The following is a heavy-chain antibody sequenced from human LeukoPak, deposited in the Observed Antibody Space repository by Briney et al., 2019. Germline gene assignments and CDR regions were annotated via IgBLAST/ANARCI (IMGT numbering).Heavy chain of an antibody. D-gene: IGHD4-17*01. V-gene: IGHV4-39*01. Sequence: SETLSLTCTVSGGSISSSDYYWGWIRQPPGKGLEWIGNIYYRGKTHYNPSLKSRVTISVDTSKNQFSLKLSSVSVADTALYYCARSPDDYGDYAAGNWFDPWGQGTLVTVSS. CDR3: ARSPDDYGDYAAGNWFDP. CDR2: IYYRGKT. CDR1: GGSISSSDYY. J-gene: IGHJ5*02.